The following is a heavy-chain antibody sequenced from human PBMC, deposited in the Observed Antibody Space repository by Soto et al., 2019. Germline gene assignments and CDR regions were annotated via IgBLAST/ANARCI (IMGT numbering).Heavy chain of an antibody. CDR3: ARVLLSDAFDI. CDR1: GGSFSGYY. J-gene: IGHJ3*02. D-gene: IGHD1-26*01. V-gene: IGHV4-34*01. CDR2: INHSGST. Sequence: QVQLQQWGAGLLKPSETLSLTCAVYGGSFSGYYWSWIRQPPGKGLEWIGEINHSGSTNYNPSLKSRVTISVDTSKNQFSLKLSSVTAADTAVYYCARVLLSDAFDIWGQGTMVTVSS.